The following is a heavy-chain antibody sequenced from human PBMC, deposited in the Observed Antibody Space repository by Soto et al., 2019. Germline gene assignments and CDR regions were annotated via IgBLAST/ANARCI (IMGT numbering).Heavy chain of an antibody. D-gene: IGHD5-18*01. CDR1: GFNFRNFG. CDR3: AKGDLDTSMAMAFDY. Sequence: PGGSLRLSCAASGFNFRNFGLHRVSQATGKGLEWVAVISYDGSNTYYSDSVKGRFTISRDNFKNTLYLQMDSLRTEDTAVYYCAKGDLDTSMAMAFDYWGQGTLVTVSS. V-gene: IGHV3-30*18. J-gene: IGHJ4*02. CDR2: ISYDGSNT.